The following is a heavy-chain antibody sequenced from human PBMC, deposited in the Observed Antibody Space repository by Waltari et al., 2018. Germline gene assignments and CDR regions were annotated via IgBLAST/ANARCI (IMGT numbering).Heavy chain of an antibody. V-gene: IGHV1-8*02. J-gene: IGHJ4*02. CDR1: GYTFTSYD. CDR2: KNRSSGNT. CDR3: ARGGGSGASDY. D-gene: IGHD1-26*01. Sequence: QVQLVQSGAEVKKPGASVKVSCKASGYTFTSYDINWVRQATGQGLEWMGRKNRSSGNTGDAQKVRGRVTIARNTSISTAYMELSSLGSEDTAVYYCARGGGSGASDYWGQGTLVTVSS.